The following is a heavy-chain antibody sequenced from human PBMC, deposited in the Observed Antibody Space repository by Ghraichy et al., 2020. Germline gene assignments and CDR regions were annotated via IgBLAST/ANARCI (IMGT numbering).Heavy chain of an antibody. J-gene: IGHJ6*02. CDR2: TSYDGSNQ. CDR1: GFTFSNYA. V-gene: IGHV3-30*04. CDR3: ARDRITWNNYYFGMDV. D-gene: IGHD1-1*01. Sequence: GESLNISCAASGFTFSNYAMHWVRQAPGKGLEWVALTSYDGSNQYYADSVKGRFTISRDNSNNTLSLQMNSLRAEDTGLYYCARDRITWNNYYFGMDVWGQGTTVTVSS.